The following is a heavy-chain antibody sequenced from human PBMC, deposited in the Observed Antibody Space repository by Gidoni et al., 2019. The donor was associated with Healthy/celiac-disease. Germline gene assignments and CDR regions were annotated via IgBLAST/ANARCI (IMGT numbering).Heavy chain of an antibody. Sequence: QVQLQESGPGLVKPSETLSLTCTVSGGSISSYYWSWIRQPPGKGLEWIGYIYYSGSTNYNPSLKSRVTISVDTSKNQFSLKLSSVTAADTAVYYCATEVTDVGATDVAGWYFDLWGRGTLVTVSS. V-gene: IGHV4-59*01. CDR3: ATEVTDVGATDVAGWYFDL. D-gene: IGHD1-26*01. J-gene: IGHJ2*01. CDR2: IYYSGST. CDR1: GGSISSYY.